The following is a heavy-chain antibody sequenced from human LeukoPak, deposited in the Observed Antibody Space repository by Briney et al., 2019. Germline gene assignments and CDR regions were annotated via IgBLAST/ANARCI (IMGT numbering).Heavy chain of an antibody. CDR1: GFTFSSYG. D-gene: IGHD2-2*01. CDR3: ARSIGPLPAAMWFDP. J-gene: IGHJ5*02. Sequence: PGGSLRLSCAASGFTFSSYGMHWVRQAPGKGLEWVAVIWYDGSNKYYADSVKGRFTISRDNSKNTLYLQMNSLRAEDTAVYYCARSIGPLPAAMWFDPWGQGTLVTVSS. CDR2: IWYDGSNK. V-gene: IGHV3-33*01.